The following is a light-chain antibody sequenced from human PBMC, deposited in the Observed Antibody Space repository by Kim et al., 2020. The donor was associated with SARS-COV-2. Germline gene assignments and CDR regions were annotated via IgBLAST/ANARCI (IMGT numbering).Light chain of an antibody. J-gene: IGKJ2*01. CDR3: QQYNKWPQT. V-gene: IGKV3-15*01. CDR2: GAS. Sequence: EIVMTQSPATLSVSPGERATLSCRASQSVSSNLAWYQQKPGQAPRLLIYGASTRVTGIPARFSGSGSGTEFTLTISSLQSEDFAVYYCQQYNKWPQTFGQGTKLEI. CDR1: QSVSSN.